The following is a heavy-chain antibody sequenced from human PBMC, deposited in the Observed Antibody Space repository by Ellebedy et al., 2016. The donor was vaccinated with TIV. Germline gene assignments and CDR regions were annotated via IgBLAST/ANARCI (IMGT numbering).Heavy chain of an antibody. CDR1: GFTFSSYA. D-gene: IGHD3-22*01. J-gene: IGHJ4*02. CDR2: ISGSGGRT. Sequence: GESLKISCAASGFTFSSYAMSWVRQAPGKGLEWVSTISGSGGRTYYADSVEGRFTVSRDNSKKTLYLQINSRRAEDTAVYYCAKGRGGGSDSSAPRYYFDYWGLGTLVTVSS. CDR3: AKGRGGGSDSSAPRYYFDY. V-gene: IGHV3-23*01.